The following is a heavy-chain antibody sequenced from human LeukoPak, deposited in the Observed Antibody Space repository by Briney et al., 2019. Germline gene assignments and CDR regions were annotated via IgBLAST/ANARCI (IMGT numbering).Heavy chain of an antibody. J-gene: IGHJ3*02. CDR2: IGRNGSTK. D-gene: IGHD3-3*01. V-gene: IGHV3-30*02. Sequence: GGSLRLSCAASGFTFSSYGMHWVRQAPGKGLEWVAFIGRNGSTKYYADSVKGRFTISGDSSYHTAFLQMNSLRADDTAIYYCAKDGEWTFDIWGQGTMVTVSS. CDR1: GFTFSSYG. CDR3: AKDGEWTFDI.